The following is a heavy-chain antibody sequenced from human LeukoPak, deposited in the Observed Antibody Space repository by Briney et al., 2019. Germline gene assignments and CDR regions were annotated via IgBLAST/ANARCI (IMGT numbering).Heavy chain of an antibody. J-gene: IGHJ4*02. CDR1: GFTFSSYG. V-gene: IGHV3-66*01. D-gene: IGHD1-26*01. CDR3: ARKAGGSYTFDY. CDR2: IYSGGST. Sequence: GGSLRLSCAASGFTFSSYGMHWVRQAPGKGLEWVSVIYSGGSTYYADSVKGRFTISRDNSKNTVYLQMNSLRAEDTAVYYCARKAGGSYTFDYWGQGTLVTVSS.